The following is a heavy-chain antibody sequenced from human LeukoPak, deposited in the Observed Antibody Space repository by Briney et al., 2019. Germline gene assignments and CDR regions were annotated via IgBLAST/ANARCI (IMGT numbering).Heavy chain of an antibody. CDR3: AKGPYYDFWSGYYEFDY. V-gene: IGHV3-7*03. J-gene: IGHJ4*02. CDR1: GFTFSSYW. CDR2: IKQDGSER. Sequence: GGSLRLSCAASGFTFSSYWMSWVRQAPGKGLEWVANIKQDGSERYYVDSVKGRFTISRDNAKNSLYLQMNSLRVEDTAVYYCAKGPYYDFWSGYYEFDYWGQGTLVTVSS. D-gene: IGHD3-3*01.